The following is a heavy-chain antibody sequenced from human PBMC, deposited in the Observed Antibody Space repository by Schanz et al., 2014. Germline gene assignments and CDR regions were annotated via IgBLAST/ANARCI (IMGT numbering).Heavy chain of an antibody. J-gene: IGHJ6*02. CDR1: GYSFRGYY. CDR2: ISPYSGGT. D-gene: IGHD3-3*01. V-gene: IGHV1-2*06. Sequence: QVQLVQSGAEVKKPGASVKVSCKASGYSFRGYYIHWVRQAPGQGLEWMGRISPYSGGTNSAQNFQGRVTMTSDTAISTVYMELGRLTSDDTALYYCAREIAGVTPARAMDVWGQGTTVAVSS. CDR3: AREIAGVTPARAMDV.